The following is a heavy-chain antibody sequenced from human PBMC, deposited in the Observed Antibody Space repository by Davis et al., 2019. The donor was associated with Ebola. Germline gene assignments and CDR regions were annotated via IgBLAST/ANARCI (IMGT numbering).Heavy chain of an antibody. V-gene: IGHV4-59*08. CDR3: ARHRRTGYYYIFDY. D-gene: IGHD3-22*01. Sequence: ESLKISCAASGFTVSSNHMSWVRQAPGKGLEWLGYIYYGGTTKYNPSLKSRVTFSGDTSMNHLSLELRSVTAADTAVYYCARHRRTGYYYIFDYWGQGTLVTVSS. CDR2: IYYGGTT. CDR1: GFTVSSNH. J-gene: IGHJ4*02.